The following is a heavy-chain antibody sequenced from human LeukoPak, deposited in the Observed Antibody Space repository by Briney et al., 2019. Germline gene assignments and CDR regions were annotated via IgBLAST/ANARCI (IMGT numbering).Heavy chain of an antibody. CDR2: INPSGVST. CDR1: GHPFSRYY. J-gene: IGHJ4*02. V-gene: IGHV1-46*01. Sequence: ASVKVSCKASGHPFSRYYMHWVRQAPGQGLEWMGIINPSGVSTIYAQKFQGRVTMTRDTSTNTVYMELSSLRSEDTAVYYCARDRWRVYPVAGPGDYSGQGTLVTVSS. D-gene: IGHD6-19*01. CDR3: ARDRWRVYPVAGPGDY.